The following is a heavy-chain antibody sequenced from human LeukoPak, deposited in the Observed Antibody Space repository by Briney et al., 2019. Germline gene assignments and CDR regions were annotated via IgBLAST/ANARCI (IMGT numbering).Heavy chain of an antibody. CDR1: GFSFSNSW. Sequence: GGSLRLSCAASGFSFSNSWMTWVRQAPGSGLEWVASIKPDGSEGYYVDSVKGRFTISRDNAKNSLYLQMNSLRAEDTAVYYCARGYCTNGVCYDYWGQGTLVTVSS. CDR3: ARGYCTNGVCYDY. CDR2: IKPDGSEG. D-gene: IGHD2-8*01. V-gene: IGHV3-7*01. J-gene: IGHJ4*02.